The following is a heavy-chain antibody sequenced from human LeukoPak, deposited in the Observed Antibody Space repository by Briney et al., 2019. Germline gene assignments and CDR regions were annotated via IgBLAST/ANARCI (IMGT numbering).Heavy chain of an antibody. Sequence: GGSLRLSCEASGFTSRNYPMSWVRQARGKGPQWVAGINGSGATAYYATSLKGRVTISRDHGRNMLFLEIYNLRAEDTAIYYCVKDSLQVPISAAGVLDLWGQGTLVTVSS. CDR2: INGSGATA. CDR3: VKDSLQVPISAAGVLDL. D-gene: IGHD6-13*01. V-gene: IGHV3-23*01. CDR1: GFTSRNYP. J-gene: IGHJ5*02.